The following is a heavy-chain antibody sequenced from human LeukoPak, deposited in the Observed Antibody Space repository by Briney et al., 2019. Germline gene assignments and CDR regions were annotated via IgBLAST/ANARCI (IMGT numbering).Heavy chain of an antibody. J-gene: IGHJ6*03. CDR3: AKDHIRFSFYYYMDV. CDR1: GFTFSNAW. CDR2: IKSKTDGGTT. Sequence: PGGSLRLSCAASGFTFSNAWMSWVRQAPGKGLEWVGRIKSKTDGGTTDYAAPVKGRFTISRDDSKNTLYLQMNSLRAEDTAMYYCAKDHIRFSFYYYMDVWGKGTTVTVSS. D-gene: IGHD3-3*01. V-gene: IGHV3-15*01.